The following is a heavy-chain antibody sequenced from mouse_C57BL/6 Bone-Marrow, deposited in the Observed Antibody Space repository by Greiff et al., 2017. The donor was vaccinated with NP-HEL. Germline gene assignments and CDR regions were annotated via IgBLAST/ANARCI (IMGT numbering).Heavy chain of an antibody. CDR3: ARRRGYDYEVWFAY. CDR2: IYPGDGDT. D-gene: IGHD2-4*01. Sequence: VQLQQSGAELVKPGASVKISCKASGYAFSSYWMNWVKQRPGKGLEWIGQIYPGDGDTNYNGKFKGKATLTADKSSSTAYMQLSSLTSEDSAVYFCARRRGYDYEVWFAYWGQGTLVTVSA. V-gene: IGHV1-80*01. J-gene: IGHJ3*01. CDR1: GYAFSSYW.